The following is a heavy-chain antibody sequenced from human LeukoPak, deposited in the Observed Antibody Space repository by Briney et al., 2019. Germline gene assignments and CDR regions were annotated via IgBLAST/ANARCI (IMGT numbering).Heavy chain of an antibody. CDR1: GGSFSSYY. J-gene: IGHJ4*02. CDR3: ARGSNSWNFDS. V-gene: IGHV4-4*07. D-gene: IGHD2-2*01. Sequence: PSETLSLTCTVSGGSFSSYYWSWIRQPAEKGLEWIGRIYTSGSTDYNPPLKSRVTMSIDTSKNQFSLKLNSVTAADTAVYYCARGSNSWNFDSWGQGTLVAVSS. CDR2: IYTSGST.